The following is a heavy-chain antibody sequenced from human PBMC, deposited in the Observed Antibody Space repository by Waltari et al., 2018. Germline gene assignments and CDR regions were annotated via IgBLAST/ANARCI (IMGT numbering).Heavy chain of an antibody. CDR2: INHSGST. D-gene: IGHD3-10*01. CDR1: GGSFSGYY. V-gene: IGHV4-34*01. Sequence: QVQLQQWGAGLLKPSETLSLTCAVYGGSFSGYYWSWLRQPPGKGMEWIGEINHSGSTNYNPSLKSRVTISVDTSKNQFSLKLSSVTAADTAVYYCARSGYGSGSYEFDYWGQGTLVTVSS. J-gene: IGHJ4*02. CDR3: ARSGYGSGSYEFDY.